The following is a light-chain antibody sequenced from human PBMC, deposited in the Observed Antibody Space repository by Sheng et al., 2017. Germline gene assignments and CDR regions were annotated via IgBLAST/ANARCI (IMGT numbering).Light chain of an antibody. J-gene: IGKJ1*01. Sequence: DIQMTQSPSTLSASVGDTVTITCRASQSIISWLAWYQQKPGKAPKLLIYAASSLQSGVPSRFSGSGSETEFTLTINSLQPDDFATYYCQQYSSYSRTFGQGTKVEIK. CDR3: QQYSSYSRT. CDR2: AAS. V-gene: IGKV1-5*01. CDR1: QSIISW.